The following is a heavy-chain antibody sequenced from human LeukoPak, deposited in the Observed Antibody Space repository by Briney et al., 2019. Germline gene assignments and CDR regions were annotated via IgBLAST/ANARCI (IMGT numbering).Heavy chain of an antibody. Sequence: GGSLRLSCAASGFTFSSYGMSWVRQAPGKGLEWVSAISGSGGSTYYVDSVKGRFTISRDNSKNTLYLQMNSLRAEDMAVYYCARESGDGSSAFDPWGQGTLVTVSS. J-gene: IGHJ5*02. V-gene: IGHV3-23*01. D-gene: IGHD1-26*01. CDR1: GFTFSSYG. CDR2: ISGSGGST. CDR3: ARESGDGSSAFDP.